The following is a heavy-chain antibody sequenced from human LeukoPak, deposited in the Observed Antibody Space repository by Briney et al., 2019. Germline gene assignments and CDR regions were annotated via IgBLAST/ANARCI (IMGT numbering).Heavy chain of an antibody. J-gene: IGHJ4*02. Sequence: SETLSLTCTVSGGSISSGGYYWSWIRQHPGKGLEWIGYIYYSGSTYYNPSLKSRVTISVDTSKNQFSLKLSSVTAADTAVYYCAREGANSGYDPLFDYWGQGTLVTVSS. CDR2: IYYSGST. V-gene: IGHV4-31*03. CDR1: GGSISSGGYY. CDR3: AREGANSGYDPLFDY. D-gene: IGHD5-12*01.